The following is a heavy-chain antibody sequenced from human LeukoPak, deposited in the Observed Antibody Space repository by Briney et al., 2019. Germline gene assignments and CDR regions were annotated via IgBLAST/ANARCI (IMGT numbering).Heavy chain of an antibody. V-gene: IGHV3-23*01. CDR1: GFSFSKYD. Sequence: PGGSLRLSCAASGFSFSKYDMSWVRQGPGKGPEWVSGINNSGGRTYYADSVKGRFTISRDNAKNSLYLQMNSLRAEDTAVYYCARDYTGYFPWGQGTLVIVSS. CDR2: INNSGGRT. CDR3: ARDYTGYFP. D-gene: IGHD3-9*01. J-gene: IGHJ5*02.